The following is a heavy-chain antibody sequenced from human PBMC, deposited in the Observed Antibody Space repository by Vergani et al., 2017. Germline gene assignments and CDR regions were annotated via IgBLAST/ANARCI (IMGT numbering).Heavy chain of an antibody. Sequence: QEQLQESGPGLVKPSETLSLTCTVSGGSVSSGSYYWSWIRQPQGKGLEWIGYIYYSGSTNYNPSLKSRVTISVDTSKNQFSLTLSSVTAADTAVYYYAREVVRGVELTYYYGMDVWGQGTTVTVSS. J-gene: IGHJ6*02. CDR1: GGSVSSGSYY. D-gene: IGHD3-10*01. V-gene: IGHV4-61*01. CDR3: AREVVRGVELTYYYGMDV. CDR2: IYYSGST.